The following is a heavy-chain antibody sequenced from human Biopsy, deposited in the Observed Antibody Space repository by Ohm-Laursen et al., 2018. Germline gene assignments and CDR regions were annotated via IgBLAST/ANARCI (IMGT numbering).Heavy chain of an antibody. V-gene: IGHV4-59*01. Sequence: SETLSLTCTVSGGSISSDYWSWIRQSPGKGLEWIGSIPDTGSTNYSPSLRGRVTISVDTSKKQFSLKVSSVTPADTAVFFCARLYRLDDYWNDDPPDAFDVWGQGTMVTVSS. J-gene: IGHJ3*01. D-gene: IGHD3-3*01. CDR3: ARLYRLDDYWNDDPPDAFDV. CDR2: IPDTGST. CDR1: GGSISSDY.